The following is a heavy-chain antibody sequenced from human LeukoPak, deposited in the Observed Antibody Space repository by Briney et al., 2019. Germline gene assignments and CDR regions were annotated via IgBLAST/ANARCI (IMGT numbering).Heavy chain of an antibody. J-gene: IGHJ4*02. CDR1: GGSISSGDYY. CDR2: IYYSGST. CDR3: ARAGIEDSTLYYFDY. V-gene: IGHV4-30-4*08. Sequence: SETLSLTCTVSGGSISSGDYYWSWIRQPPGKGLEWIGYIYYSGSTYYNPSLKSRVTISVDTSKNQFSLKLSSVTAADTAGYYCARAGIEDSTLYYFDYWGQGTLVTVSS. D-gene: IGHD2-21*01.